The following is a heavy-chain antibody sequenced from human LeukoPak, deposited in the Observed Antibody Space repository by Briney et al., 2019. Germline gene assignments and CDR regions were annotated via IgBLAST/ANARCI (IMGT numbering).Heavy chain of an antibody. CDR1: GASISSYY. D-gene: IGHD3-22*01. CDR2: VSFSGIT. CDR3: VSYSYDTSGYYYAFGY. Sequence: SETLSLTCTVTGASISSYYWSWIRQPPGRGLEWIGYVSFSGITNLNPSLKSRVTMSRDTSKNQFSLRLLSVTAADTAVYFCVSYSYDTSGYYYAFGYWGQGLLVTVSS. J-gene: IGHJ4*02. V-gene: IGHV4-59*01.